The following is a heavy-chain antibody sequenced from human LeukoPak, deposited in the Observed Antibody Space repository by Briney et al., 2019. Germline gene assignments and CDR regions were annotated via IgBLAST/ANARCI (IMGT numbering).Heavy chain of an antibody. J-gene: IGHJ4*02. CDR2: ITSSSSYI. Sequence: GGSLRLSCAASGFAVGTKYMSWVRQAPGKGLEWVASITSSSSYIYYADSVKGRFTISRDNAKNSLYLQMNSLRAEDTAVYYCARVQVVSDYWGQGTLVTVSS. CDR1: GFAVGTKY. V-gene: IGHV3-21*01. D-gene: IGHD4-23*01. CDR3: ARVQVVSDY.